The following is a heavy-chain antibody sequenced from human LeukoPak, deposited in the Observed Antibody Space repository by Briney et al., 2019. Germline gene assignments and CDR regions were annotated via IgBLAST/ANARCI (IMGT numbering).Heavy chain of an antibody. CDR1: GYSFTSYY. CDR2: INPSGGST. D-gene: IGHD3-9*01. CDR3: ARSSAYYNEADI. Sequence: ASVKVSCKPSGYSFTSYYMHWVRQAPGQGLEWMGIINPSGGSTTYGQNFQGRLTMTSDTSTSTVYMELSSLRSEDTAVYYCARSSAYYNEADIWGQGTMVTVSS. V-gene: IGHV1-46*01. J-gene: IGHJ3*02.